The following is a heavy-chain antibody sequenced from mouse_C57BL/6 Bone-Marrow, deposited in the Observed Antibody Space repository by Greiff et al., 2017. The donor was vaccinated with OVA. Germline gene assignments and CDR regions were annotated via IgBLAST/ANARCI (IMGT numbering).Heavy chain of an antibody. J-gene: IGHJ2*01. CDR2: IYLGNGYT. CDR1: GYTFTSYG. D-gene: IGHD2-2*01. V-gene: IGHV1-58*01. Sequence: VQLQQSGAELVRPGSSVKMSCKTSGYTFTSYGINWVKQRPGQGLEWIGYIYLGNGYTEYNEKFKGKATLTSDTSSSTAYMQLSSLTSEDSAIYICAPGGYDDFYFWGQGTTLSLL. CDR3: APGGYDDFYF.